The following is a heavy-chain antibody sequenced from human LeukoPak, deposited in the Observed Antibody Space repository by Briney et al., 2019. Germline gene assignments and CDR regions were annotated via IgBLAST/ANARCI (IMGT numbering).Heavy chain of an antibody. Sequence: GGSLRLSCAASGFTFSSYGMHWVRQAPGKGLGWVTFIRYDGSKNYSADSVKGRCTISRDNSKNTLYLQMNSLRAGDTAVYSCAKESPYSNGGLHYFDYWGQGTLVTVSS. J-gene: IGHJ4*02. CDR1: GFTFSSYG. CDR3: AKESPYSNGGLHYFDY. V-gene: IGHV3-30*02. CDR2: IRYDGSKN. D-gene: IGHD6-19*01.